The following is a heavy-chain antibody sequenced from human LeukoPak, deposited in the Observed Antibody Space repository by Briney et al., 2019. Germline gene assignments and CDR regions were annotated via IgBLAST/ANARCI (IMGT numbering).Heavy chain of an antibody. CDR1: GGTFSSYA. V-gene: IGHV1-69*01. CDR2: IIPIFGTA. D-gene: IGHD6-19*01. CDR3: ARTFIAVATNYYYYGMDV. J-gene: IGHJ6*02. Sequence: SLKVSCKASGGTFSSYAISWVRQAPGQGLEWMGVIIPIFGTANYAQKFQGRVTITADESTSTAYMELSSLRSEDTAVYYCARTFIAVATNYYYYGMDVWGQGTTVTVSS.